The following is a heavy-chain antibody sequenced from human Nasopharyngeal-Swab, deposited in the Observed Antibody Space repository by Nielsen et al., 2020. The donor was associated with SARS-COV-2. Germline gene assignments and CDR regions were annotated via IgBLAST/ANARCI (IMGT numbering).Heavy chain of an antibody. Sequence: WSRKPPVKGREWIAYIYYSGSTYYNPSLKSRVTISVDTSKNQFSLKLSSVTAADTAVYYCARAHYYDILTGYFLPGMGVMDVWGKGTTVTVSS. CDR2: IYYSGST. CDR3: ARAHYYDILTGYFLPGMGVMDV. J-gene: IGHJ6*03. D-gene: IGHD3-9*01. V-gene: IGHV4-30-4*01.